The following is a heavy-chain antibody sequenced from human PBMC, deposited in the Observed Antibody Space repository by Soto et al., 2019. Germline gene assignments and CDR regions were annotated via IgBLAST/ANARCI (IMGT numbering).Heavy chain of an antibody. V-gene: IGHV4-30-4*01. Sequence: SETLSLTCTVSGGSISSGDYYWSWIRQPPGKGLEWIGYIYYSGSTYYNPSLKSRVTISVDTSKNQFSLKLSSVTAADTAVYYCARFRYYDFWSGYPRFDWFDPWGQGTLVTVSS. CDR2: IYYSGST. CDR1: GGSISSGDYY. CDR3: ARFRYYDFWSGYPRFDWFDP. D-gene: IGHD3-3*01. J-gene: IGHJ5*02.